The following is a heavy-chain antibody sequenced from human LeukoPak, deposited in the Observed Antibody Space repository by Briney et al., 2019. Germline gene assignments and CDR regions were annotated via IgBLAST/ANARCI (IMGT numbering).Heavy chain of an antibody. D-gene: IGHD3-9*01. V-gene: IGHV3-30*18. CDR1: GFTFSSYG. CDR2: ISYDGSNK. J-gene: IGHJ3*02. CDR3: AKDMLLAYDILTGYSDAFDI. Sequence: QPGRSLRLSCAASGFTFSSYGMHWVRQAPGKGLEWVAVISYDGSNKYYADSVKGRFTISRDNSKNTLYLQMNSPRAEDTAVYYCAKDMLLAYDILTGYSDAFDIWGQGTMVTVSS.